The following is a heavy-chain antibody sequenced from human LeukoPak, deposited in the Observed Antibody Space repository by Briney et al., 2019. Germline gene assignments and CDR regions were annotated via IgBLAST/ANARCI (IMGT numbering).Heavy chain of an antibody. CDR1: DGSINSYY. V-gene: IGHV4-59*01. Sequence: SETLSLTCSVSDGSINSYYWNWIRRPPGKGLEWIGYIYYSGSTNYNPSLKSRVTISVDTSKNQFSLKLSSVTAADTAVYYCARVGGTNYYYYGMDVWGQGTTVTVSS. D-gene: IGHD1-26*01. CDR3: ARVGGTNYYYYGMDV. J-gene: IGHJ6*02. CDR2: IYYSGST.